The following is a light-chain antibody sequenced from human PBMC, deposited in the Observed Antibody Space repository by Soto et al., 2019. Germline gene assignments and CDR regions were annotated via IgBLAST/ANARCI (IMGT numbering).Light chain of an antibody. V-gene: IGLV4-69*01. J-gene: IGLJ7*01. CDR2: LNSDGSH. Sequence: QTVVTQSPSASASLGASVKLTCTLSSGHSSYAIAWHQQQPEKGPRYLMKLNSDGSHSKGDGIPDRFSGSSSGAERYLTISSLQSEDEADYYGQTWGTGIAVFGGGTQLTVL. CDR1: SGHSSYA. CDR3: QTWGTGIAV.